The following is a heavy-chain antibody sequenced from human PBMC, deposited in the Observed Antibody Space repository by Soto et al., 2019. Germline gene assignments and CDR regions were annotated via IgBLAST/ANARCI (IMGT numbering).Heavy chain of an antibody. Sequence: SQTLSLTCAISGASVSSNSAAWNWIRQSPSRGLEWLGRTYYRSKWYNDYAVSVKSRITISPDTSKNQFSLQLNSVTPEDTAVYYCAREYCTNVFCYKFDYWGQGSLVTVSS. CDR3: AREYCTNVFCYKFDY. CDR1: GASVSSNSAA. CDR2: TYYRSKWYN. J-gene: IGHJ4*02. V-gene: IGHV6-1*01. D-gene: IGHD2-8*01.